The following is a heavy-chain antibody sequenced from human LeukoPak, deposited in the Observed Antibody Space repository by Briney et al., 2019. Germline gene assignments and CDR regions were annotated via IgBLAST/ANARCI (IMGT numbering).Heavy chain of an antibody. CDR3: AREVLDSRYFDY. Sequence: GRSLRLSCAASGFTSSSYAMHWVRQAPGKGLEWVAVISYDGSNKYYADSVKGRFTISRDNSKNTLYLQMNSLRAEDTAVYYCAREVLDSRYFDYWGQGTLVTVSS. J-gene: IGHJ4*02. CDR1: GFTSSSYA. V-gene: IGHV3-30*04. CDR2: ISYDGSNK. D-gene: IGHD3-3*01.